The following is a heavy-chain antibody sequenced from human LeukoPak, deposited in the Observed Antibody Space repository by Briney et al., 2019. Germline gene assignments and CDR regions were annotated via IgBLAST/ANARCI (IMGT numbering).Heavy chain of an antibody. Sequence: GGSLRLSCAASGFTFSSYGMHWVRQAPGKGLEWVAFIRYDGSNKYYADSVKGRFTISRDNSKNTLYLQMNSLRAEDTAVYYCARDTEDDYSHDVGYFQHWGQGTLVTVSS. CDR2: IRYDGSNK. J-gene: IGHJ1*01. CDR3: ARDTEDDYSHDVGYFQH. D-gene: IGHD4-11*01. V-gene: IGHV3-30*02. CDR1: GFTFSSYG.